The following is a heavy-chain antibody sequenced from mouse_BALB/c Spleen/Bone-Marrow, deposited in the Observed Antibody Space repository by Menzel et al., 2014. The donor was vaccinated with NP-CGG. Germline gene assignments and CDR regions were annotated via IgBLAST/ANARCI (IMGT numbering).Heavy chain of an antibody. CDR3: ARKDYYSRFGY. Sequence: QVQLQQSGAELMKPGASVKISCKATGYTFSSYWIEWVKQRPGHGLEWIGEILPGSGNTNYNEKFKGKATFTADTSSNTPYMQLSSLTSEDSGVYYCARKDYYSRFGYWGQGTLVTVSA. J-gene: IGHJ3*01. CDR2: ILPGSGNT. D-gene: IGHD2-12*01. V-gene: IGHV1-9*01. CDR1: GYTFSSYW.